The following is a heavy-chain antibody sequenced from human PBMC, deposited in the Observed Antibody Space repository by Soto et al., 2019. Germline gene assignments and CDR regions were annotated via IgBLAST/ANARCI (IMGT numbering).Heavy chain of an antibody. Sequence: KTSETLSLTCAVSGGSISSGGYSWSWIRQPPGKGLEWIGYIYHSGSTYYNPSLKSRVTISVDRSKNQFSLKLSSVTAADTAVYYCARAYYDILTGYSNWFDPWGQGTLVTVS. J-gene: IGHJ5*02. CDR2: IYHSGST. D-gene: IGHD3-9*01. CDR1: GGSISSGGYS. CDR3: ARAYYDILTGYSNWFDP. V-gene: IGHV4-30-2*01.